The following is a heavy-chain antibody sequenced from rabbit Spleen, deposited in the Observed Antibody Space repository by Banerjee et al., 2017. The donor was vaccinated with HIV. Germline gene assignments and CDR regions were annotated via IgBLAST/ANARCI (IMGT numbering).Heavy chain of an antibody. V-gene: IGHV1S45*01. CDR3: ARDTGSSFSSYGMDL. J-gene: IGHJ6*01. CDR1: GVSFNDKDV. CDR2: IAGSSSDFT. Sequence: QEQLEESGGGLVKPEGSLTLTCKASGVSFNDKDVMCWVRQAPGKGLEWISCIAGSSSDFTYSATWAKGRFTCSKTSSTTVTLQMTSLTVADTATYFCARDTGSSFSSYGMDLWGPGTLVTVS. D-gene: IGHD8-1*01.